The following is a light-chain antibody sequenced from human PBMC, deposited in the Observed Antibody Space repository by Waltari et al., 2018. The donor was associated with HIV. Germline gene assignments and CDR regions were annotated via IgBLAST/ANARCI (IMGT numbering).Light chain of an antibody. Sequence: QSALTQPASVSGSFGQSITISCTGTSSDVGSYNLVSWYQHHPGKAPKLIIYEGSKRPAGVSNRFSGSKSGNTASLTVSGLQAEDEADYYCCSYAGNSIPFGGGTKLTVL. V-gene: IGLV2-23*01. CDR1: SSDVGSYNL. J-gene: IGLJ2*01. CDR3: CSYAGNSIP. CDR2: EGS.